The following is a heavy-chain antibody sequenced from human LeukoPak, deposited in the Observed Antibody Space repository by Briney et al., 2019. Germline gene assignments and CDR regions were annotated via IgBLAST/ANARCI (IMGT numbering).Heavy chain of an antibody. V-gene: IGHV3-30-3*01. CDR3: ARRRIVGSIDDAFDI. CDR2: ISSDGNTQ. D-gene: IGHD1-26*01. J-gene: IGHJ3*02. CDR1: GFTFSSYA. Sequence: GGSLRLSCAASGFTFSSYAMHWVRQAPGKGLEWAAVISSDGNTQYYADSVEGRFTISRDNSNNTLYLQMNSLRADNTAIYYCARRRIVGSIDDAFDIWGQGTMVTLSS.